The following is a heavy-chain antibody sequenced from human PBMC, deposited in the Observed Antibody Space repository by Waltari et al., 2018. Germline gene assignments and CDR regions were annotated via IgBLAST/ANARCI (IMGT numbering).Heavy chain of an antibody. V-gene: IGHV3-23*04. CDR3: AKDLGGFSGSHWYFDL. Sequence: EVQLVESGGGLVQPGGSLRLSCSASGFTFRSSAMSWVRQAPGRGRGWVASMSGSDGRTNNADSAKGRFTISRDNVKNTLFLQMNSLRADDAAVYYCAKDLGGFSGSHWYFDLWGRGTLVTVSS. J-gene: IGHJ2*01. D-gene: IGHD5-12*01. CDR2: MSGSDGRT. CDR1: GFTFRSSA.